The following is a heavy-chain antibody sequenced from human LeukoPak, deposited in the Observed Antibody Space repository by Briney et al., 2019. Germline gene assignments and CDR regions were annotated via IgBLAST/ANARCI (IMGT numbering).Heavy chain of an antibody. J-gene: IGHJ4*02. Sequence: ASVKVSCKASGYTFTDYYMHWVRQAPGQGLEWMGWINPNSGGTNYAQKFQGRVTMTRDTSISTAYMELSRLRSDDTAVYYCARVGSLWELRLSLGYWGQGTLVIVSS. CDR2: INPNSGGT. D-gene: IGHD1-26*01. CDR3: ARVGSLWELRLSLGY. V-gene: IGHV1-2*02. CDR1: GYTFTDYY.